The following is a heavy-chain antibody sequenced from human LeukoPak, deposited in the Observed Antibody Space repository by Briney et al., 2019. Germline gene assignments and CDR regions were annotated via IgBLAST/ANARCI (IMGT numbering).Heavy chain of an antibody. D-gene: IGHD3-10*01. CDR2: ISGSGGST. V-gene: IGHV3-23*01. CDR3: ARVPYYGSGSYSRVRGWFYGMDV. CDR1: GFTFSSYA. Sequence: GGSLRLSCAASGFTFSSYAMSWVRQAPGKGLEWVSAISGSGGSTYYADSVKGRFTISRDNSKNTLYLQMNSLRAADTAVYYCARVPYYGSGSYSRVRGWFYGMDVWGQGTTVTVSS. J-gene: IGHJ6*02.